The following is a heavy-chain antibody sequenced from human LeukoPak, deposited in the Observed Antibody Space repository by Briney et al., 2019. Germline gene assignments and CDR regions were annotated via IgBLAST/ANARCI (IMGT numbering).Heavy chain of an antibody. CDR2: IHYSGST. J-gene: IGHJ4*02. CDR1: GGSISSYY. D-gene: IGHD2-15*01. V-gene: IGHV4-59*08. CDR3: ARRTGCSGGSCYVDY. Sequence: SETLSLTCTVPGGSISSYYWSWIRQPPGKGLEWIGYIHYSGSTNYNPSLKSRVTISVDTSKNQFSLRLSSVTAADTAVYYCARRTGCSGGSCYVDYWGQGTLVTVSS.